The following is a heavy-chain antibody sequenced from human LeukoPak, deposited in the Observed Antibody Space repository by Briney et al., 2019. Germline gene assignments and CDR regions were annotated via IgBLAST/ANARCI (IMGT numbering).Heavy chain of an antibody. V-gene: IGHV3-30*03. CDR2: ISYSGSVQ. CDR3: ARSPRDSRDWTGSLDF. D-gene: IGHD3-22*01. Sequence: PGGSLRLSCAASGFRFTNFGMHWVRQAPGKGLGWVSVISYSGSVQFYADSVKGRFTISRDDSKNTVYLQMNSLRVEDTAVYYCARSPRDSRDWTGSLDFWGQGALVTVSS. CDR1: GFRFTNFG. J-gene: IGHJ4*02.